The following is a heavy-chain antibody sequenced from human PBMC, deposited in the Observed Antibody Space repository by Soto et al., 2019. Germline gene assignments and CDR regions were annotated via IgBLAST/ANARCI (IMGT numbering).Heavy chain of an antibody. CDR2: ISAYNGNT. CDR1: GYTFTSYG. D-gene: IGHD5-18*01. CDR3: ARDYDGDTAIVHTPMDY. V-gene: IGHV1-18*04. J-gene: IGHJ4*02. Sequence: ASVKVSCKASGYTFTSYGISWVRQAPGQGLEWMGWISAYNGNTNYAQKLKGRVTMTTDTSTSTAYMELRSLRSDDTAVYYCARDYDGDTAIVHTPMDYWGQGTLVTVSS.